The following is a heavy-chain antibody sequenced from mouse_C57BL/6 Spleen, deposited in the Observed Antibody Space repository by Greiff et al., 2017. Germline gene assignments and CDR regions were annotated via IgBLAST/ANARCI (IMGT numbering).Heavy chain of an antibody. J-gene: IGHJ2*01. CDR1: GYTFTSYW. Sequence: VQLQQPGAELVKPGASVKMSCKASGYTFTSYWITWVKQRPGQGLEWIGGIYPGSGSTNYNEKFKSKATLTVDTSSSTAYMQLSSLTSEDSAVYYCARSLYDGYYLRLYYLDYWGQGTTLTVSS. CDR2: IYPGSGST. V-gene: IGHV1-55*01. CDR3: ARSLYDGYYLRLYYLDY. D-gene: IGHD2-3*01.